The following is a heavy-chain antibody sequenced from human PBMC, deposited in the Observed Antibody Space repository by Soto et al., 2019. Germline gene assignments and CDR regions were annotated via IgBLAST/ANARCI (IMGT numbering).Heavy chain of an antibody. D-gene: IGHD2-21*02. Sequence: QVQLVQSGAEVKKPGASVSLSCKASGFTFSAYYIHWVRQSPGEGLQWLGVINPKNGFTSFQQKFHGRITMTTDTSTYTIYMDMSILRFEDTAVYFCARVRSVTYFGVYSNGMDVWGQGTAVTVSS. V-gene: IGHV1-46*03. J-gene: IGHJ6*02. CDR2: INPKNGFT. CDR3: ARVRSVTYFGVYSNGMDV. CDR1: GFTFSAYY.